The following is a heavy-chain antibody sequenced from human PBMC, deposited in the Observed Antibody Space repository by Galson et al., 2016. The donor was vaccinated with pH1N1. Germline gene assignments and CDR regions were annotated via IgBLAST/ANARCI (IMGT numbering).Heavy chain of an antibody. Sequence: PALVKPTQTLTLTCTFSGFSLSTSGMCVSWIRQPPGKALEWLARIGWEDEKYYRPTLKTTLTISKDTSKNQVVRTMTNMDPVDTATYFCARTRGGFGDYVYWGQGTLVTVSS. CDR2: IGWEDEK. J-gene: IGHJ4*02. CDR3: ARTRGGFGDYVY. D-gene: IGHD3-10*01. CDR1: GFSLSTSGMC. V-gene: IGHV2-70*11.